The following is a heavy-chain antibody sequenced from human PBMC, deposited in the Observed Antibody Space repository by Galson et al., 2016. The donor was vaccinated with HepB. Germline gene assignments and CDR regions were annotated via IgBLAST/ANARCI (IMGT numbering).Heavy chain of an antibody. V-gene: IGHV3-7*01. CDR2: IKDDGSEK. CDR1: GSSFSSHW. J-gene: IGHJ1*01. Sequence: SLRLSCAASGSSFSSHWMSWVRQGPGKGLEWVGNIKDDGSEKNYIDSVKGLFSISRDNARNSLYLQMNSLRVEDTAVYYCTADFGYSNYDWGQGTLVTVSS. D-gene: IGHD6-13*01. CDR3: TADFGYSNYD.